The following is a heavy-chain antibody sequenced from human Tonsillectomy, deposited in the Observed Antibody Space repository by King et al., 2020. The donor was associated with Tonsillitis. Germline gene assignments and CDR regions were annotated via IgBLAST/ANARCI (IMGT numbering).Heavy chain of an antibody. V-gene: IGHV3-33*05. D-gene: IGHD6-25*01. CDR3: ARERLYSSGWGIDY. Sequence: VQLVESGGGVVQPGRSLRLSCAASGFTFRNYGMHWVRQAPGKGLDWVAVISYDGSRKNYADSVKGRFAISRDNSNSRVYLQVNSLRTEDTALYYCARERLYSSGWGIDYWGQGTPVTVSS. CDR2: ISYDGSRK. J-gene: IGHJ4*02. CDR1: GFTFRNYG.